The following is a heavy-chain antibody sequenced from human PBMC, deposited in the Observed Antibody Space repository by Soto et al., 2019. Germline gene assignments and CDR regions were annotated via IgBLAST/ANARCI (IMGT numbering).Heavy chain of an antibody. D-gene: IGHD3-10*01. CDR2: ISFSDNSI. J-gene: IGHJ4*02. CDR3: ARDIEPHGLLFAY. V-gene: IGHV3-11*01. CDR1: GFSFSDYY. Sequence: GGSLRLSCAASGFSFSDYYMSWIRQAPGKGLEWVSYISFSDNSIYYADSVKGRFTISRDNAKNSLYLQMNSLRAEDTAVYYCARDIEPHGLLFAYSAQGTLVTGSS.